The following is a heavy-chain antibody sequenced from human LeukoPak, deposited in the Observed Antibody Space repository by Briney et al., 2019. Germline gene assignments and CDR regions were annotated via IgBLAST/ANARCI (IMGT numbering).Heavy chain of an antibody. D-gene: IGHD3-9*01. V-gene: IGHV1-18*01. CDR1: GYTFTSYG. CDR3: ARVERYVDHLSSSGGLWEYDFDH. CDR2: ISAYNGNT. J-gene: IGHJ4*02. Sequence: ASVKVSCKASGYTFTSYGISWVRQAPGQGLEWMGWISAYNGNTNYAQKLQGSVTMTTDTSTSTAYMELRSLRSDDTAVYYCARVERYVDHLSSSGGLWEYDFDHWGQGTLVTVVS.